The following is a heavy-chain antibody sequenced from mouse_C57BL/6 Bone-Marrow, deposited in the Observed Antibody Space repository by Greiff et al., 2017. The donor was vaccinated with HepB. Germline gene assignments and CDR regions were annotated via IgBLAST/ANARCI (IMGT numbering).Heavy chain of an antibody. CDR2: IDPKSGGT. J-gene: IGHJ2*01. CDR1: GYTFTSYW. V-gene: IGHV1-62-3*01. D-gene: IGHD1-1*01. Sequence: VQLQQPGTGLVKPGASVKLSSQASGYTFTSYWMHWVKPRPGRGLEWIGRIDPKSGGTKYNEKFKSKATLTVDKPYSTAYLQLSSLTSEDSAVFCCAIDTTVVATNYWGQGTTLTVSS. CDR3: AIDTTVVATNY.